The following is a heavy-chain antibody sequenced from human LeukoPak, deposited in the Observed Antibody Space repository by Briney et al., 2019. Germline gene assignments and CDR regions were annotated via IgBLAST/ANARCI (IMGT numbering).Heavy chain of an antibody. CDR2: INHSGST. CDR3: ARGGSATQTGTFLLDP. V-gene: IGHV4-34*01. J-gene: IGHJ5*02. Sequence: SETLSLTCAVYGGSLSGYYWSWIRQPPGKGLEWIGEINHSGSTNYNPSLKSRVTISVDTSKNQFSLKLSSVTAADTAVYYCARGGSATQTGTFLLDPWGQGTLVTVSS. CDR1: GGSLSGYY. D-gene: IGHD1-7*01.